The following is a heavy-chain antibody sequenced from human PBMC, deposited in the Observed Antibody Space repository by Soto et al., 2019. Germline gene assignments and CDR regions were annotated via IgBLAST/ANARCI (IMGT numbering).Heavy chain of an antibody. CDR2: IIPIFGTA. V-gene: IGHV1-69*06. D-gene: IGHD6-13*01. Sequence: QVQLVQSGAEVKKPGSSVKVSCKASGGTFSSYAISWVRQAPGQGLEWMGGIIPIFGTANYAQKFQGRVTITADKSTSTAYMELSSLRSEDTAVYYCARDRMYSSSLYNVPHAFDIWGQGTMVTVSS. CDR3: ARDRMYSSSLYNVPHAFDI. CDR1: GGTFSSYA. J-gene: IGHJ3*02.